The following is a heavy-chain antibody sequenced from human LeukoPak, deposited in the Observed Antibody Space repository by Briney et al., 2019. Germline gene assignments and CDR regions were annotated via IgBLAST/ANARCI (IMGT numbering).Heavy chain of an antibody. CDR2: IYYSGST. Sequence: SETLSLTCTVSGGSISSSSYYWGWIRQPPGKGLEWIGYIYYSGSTYYNPSLKSRVTISVDTSKNQFSLKLSSVTAADTAVYYCAREPYCSSTSCYAFDIWGQGTMVTVSS. V-gene: IGHV4-30-4*08. J-gene: IGHJ3*02. CDR3: AREPYCSSTSCYAFDI. D-gene: IGHD2-2*01. CDR1: GGSISSSSYY.